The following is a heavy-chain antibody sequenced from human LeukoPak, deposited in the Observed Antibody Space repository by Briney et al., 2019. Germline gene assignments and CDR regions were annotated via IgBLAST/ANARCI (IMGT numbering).Heavy chain of an antibody. CDR3: ARDFLNAIDI. Sequence: GGSLRLSCAASGFTFSSYEMNWVRQAPGKGLEWVSYISSSGSTIYYADSVKGRFIISRDNAKNSLYLQMNSLRAEDTAVFYCARDFLNAIDIWGQGTMVTVSS. J-gene: IGHJ3*02. CDR2: ISSSGSTI. CDR1: GFTFSSYE. D-gene: IGHD2/OR15-2a*01. V-gene: IGHV3-48*03.